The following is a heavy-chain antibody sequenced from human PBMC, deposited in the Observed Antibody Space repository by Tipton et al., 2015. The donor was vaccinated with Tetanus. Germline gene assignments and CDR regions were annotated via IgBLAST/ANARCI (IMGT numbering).Heavy chain of an antibody. D-gene: IGHD2-2*01. CDR2: IDSDGSGT. J-gene: IGHJ6*02. CDR1: GFTFGDYS. V-gene: IGHV3-74*01. CDR3: VRVLKGAKCSRSSCYGYGMDV. Sequence: GSPRLSCEGSGFTFGDYSMNWVRQAPGKGLVWVSRIDSDGSGTTYADSVKGRFTISRDNAKNTLYLQMNSLRAEDTAVYYCVRVLKGAKCSRSSCYGYGMDVWGQGTTVTVSS.